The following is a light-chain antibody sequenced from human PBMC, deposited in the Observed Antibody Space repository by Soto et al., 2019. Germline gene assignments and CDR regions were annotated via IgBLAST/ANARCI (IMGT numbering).Light chain of an antibody. CDR2: GAS. Sequence: EIVLSQSPATLAVSALEIVTLSFMASQSVDINLAWYQQKPGQAPRLLIYGASTRATDMPGRFSGRGAGAEFTLTISSLQSEDFAVYYCQQYRSWPRTFGQGTKVGIK. CDR3: QQYRSWPRT. J-gene: IGKJ1*01. CDR1: QSVDIN. V-gene: IGKV3-15*01.